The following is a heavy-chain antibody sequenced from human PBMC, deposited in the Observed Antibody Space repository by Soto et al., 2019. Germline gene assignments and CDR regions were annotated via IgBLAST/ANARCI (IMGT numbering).Heavy chain of an antibody. D-gene: IGHD3-3*01. J-gene: IGHJ5*02. CDR3: AFGSGYPTPARGYTCFAP. Sequence: TSETLSLTCTVSGGSISSGGYYWSWIRQHPVKGLEWIGYIYYSGSTYYNPSLNSGVTISVDTSKNQFSLKLSSVTAPDTAVYYCAFGSGYPTPARGYTCFAPGGKGTLVTVSS. CDR1: GGSISSGGYY. CDR2: IYYSGST. V-gene: IGHV4-31*03.